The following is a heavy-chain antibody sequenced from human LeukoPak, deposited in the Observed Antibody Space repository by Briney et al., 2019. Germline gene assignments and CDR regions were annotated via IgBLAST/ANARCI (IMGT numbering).Heavy chain of an antibody. Sequence: PGGSLRLSCAASGFTFSSYGMHWVRQAPGKGLEWVAVIWYDGSNKYYADSVKGRFTISRDDSRTTLYLQLNSLRAEDTAVYYCAKLRYSYGSNFDYWGQGTLVTVYS. CDR3: AKLRYSYGSNFDY. D-gene: IGHD5-18*01. CDR2: IWYDGSNK. V-gene: IGHV3-33*06. J-gene: IGHJ4*02. CDR1: GFTFSSYG.